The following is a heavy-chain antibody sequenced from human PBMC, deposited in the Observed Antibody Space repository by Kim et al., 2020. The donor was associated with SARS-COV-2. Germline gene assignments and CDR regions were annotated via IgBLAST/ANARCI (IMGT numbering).Heavy chain of an antibody. D-gene: IGHD5-12*01. J-gene: IGHJ4*02. Sequence: KRYSPSLKSRLTITKDTSKTQVVLTMTNMDPVDTATYYCAHSLGGYDFDYWGQGTLVTVSS. CDR2: K. V-gene: IGHV2-5*01. CDR3: AHSLGGYDFDY.